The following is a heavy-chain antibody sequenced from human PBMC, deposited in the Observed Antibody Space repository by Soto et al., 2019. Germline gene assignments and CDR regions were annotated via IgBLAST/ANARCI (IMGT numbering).Heavy chain of an antibody. D-gene: IGHD2-15*01. Sequence: KGLEWIGEINHSGSTNYNPSLKSRVTIPVDTSTNQFSLKLSSVTAADTAVYYCARGFFFQAEDGIRGLCTVSAFLLNRSSDL. V-gene: IGHV4-34*01. CDR3: ARGFFFQAEDGIRGLCTVSAFLLNRSSDL. CDR2: INHSGST. J-gene: IGHJ2*01.